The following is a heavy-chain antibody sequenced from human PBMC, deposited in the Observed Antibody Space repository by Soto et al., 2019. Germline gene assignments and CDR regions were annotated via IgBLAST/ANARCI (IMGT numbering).Heavy chain of an antibody. CDR2: IYYSGRT. CDR1: GSTIRGYF. CDR3: ARFGGDDFVDSGGFDY. D-gene: IGHD2-21*02. V-gene: IGHV4-59*01. Sequence: SGTLSLTCTASGSTIRGYFWTWIRQPPGKGLEWIGYIYYSGRTNYHTSLASPLSISVDTSKNHFSLPLRSVTAADTAVYYCARFGGDDFVDSGGFDYWGQGTLVTVSS. J-gene: IGHJ4*02.